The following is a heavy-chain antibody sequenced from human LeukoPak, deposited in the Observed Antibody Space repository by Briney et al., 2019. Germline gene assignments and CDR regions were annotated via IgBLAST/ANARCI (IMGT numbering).Heavy chain of an antibody. CDR1: GYSITSCFY. CDR3: ARGQGAVNWFDP. J-gene: IGHJ5*02. Sequence: SETLSLTCAVSGYSITSCFYWGWIRQPPGKGLEWIGSIYHSGSTYYNPSLKSRVTISVDTSKNQFSLKLSSVTAADTAVYYCARGQGAVNWFDPWGQGTLVTVSS. CDR2: IYHSGST. D-gene: IGHD1-26*01. V-gene: IGHV4-38-2*01.